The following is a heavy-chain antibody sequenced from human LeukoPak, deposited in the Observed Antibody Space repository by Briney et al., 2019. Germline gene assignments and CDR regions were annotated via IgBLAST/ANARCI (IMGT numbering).Heavy chain of an antibody. CDR1: GFTFSSYS. D-gene: IGHD6-19*01. V-gene: IGHV3-21*01. CDR2: ISSSSSYI. CDR3: ARGDNSGWRNVYYLDY. J-gene: IGHJ4*02. Sequence: GGSLRLSCAASGFTFSSYSMNWVRQAPGKGLEWVSSISSSSSYIYYADSVKGRFTISRDNAKNSLYLQMNSLRAEDTAVYYCARGDNSGWRNVYYLDYWGQGTLVTVSS.